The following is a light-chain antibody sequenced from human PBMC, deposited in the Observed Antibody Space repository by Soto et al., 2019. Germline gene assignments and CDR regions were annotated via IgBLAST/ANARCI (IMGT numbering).Light chain of an antibody. J-gene: IGLJ2*01. CDR1: SSDVGGYNF. CDR2: DVT. CDR3: CSYAGRVI. V-gene: IGLV2-11*01. Sequence: QSALTQPRSVSGSPGQSVTISCTGTSSDVGGYNFVSWYQQYPGKAPKFMIYDVTKRPSGVPDRFSGSKSGNTASLTISGLQAEDEADYYCCSYAGRVIFXGGTKVTVL.